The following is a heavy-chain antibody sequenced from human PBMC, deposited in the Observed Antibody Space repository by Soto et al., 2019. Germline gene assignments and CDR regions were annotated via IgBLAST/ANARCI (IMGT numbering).Heavy chain of an antibody. CDR3: ARRAQMGKQLWLPFDN. Sequence: QVQLVQSGAEVKKPGASVKVSCKASGYTFTNYDITWVRQATGQGLEWLGWMNPYSGNTGYAQNLQDRVTMTRDTSTNTAYMELSSLVSEDTAVYYCARRAQMGKQLWLPFDNWGQGTLVTVSS. D-gene: IGHD5-18*01. CDR2: MNPYSGNT. J-gene: IGHJ4*02. V-gene: IGHV1-8*01. CDR1: GYTFTNYD.